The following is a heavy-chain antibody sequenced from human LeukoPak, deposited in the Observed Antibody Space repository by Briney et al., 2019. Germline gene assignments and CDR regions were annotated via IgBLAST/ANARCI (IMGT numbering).Heavy chain of an antibody. J-gene: IGHJ5*02. CDR3: AKDGQRFLEWLLPNWLDP. V-gene: IGHV3-30*18. D-gene: IGHD3-3*01. CDR1: GFTFSSCG. CDR2: ISYDGSNK. Sequence: GRSLRLSCAASGFTFSSCGMHWVRQAPGKGLEWVAVISYDGSNKYYADSVKGRFTISRDNSKNTLYLQMNSLRAEDTAVYYCAKDGQRFLEWLLPNWLDPWGQGTLVTVSS.